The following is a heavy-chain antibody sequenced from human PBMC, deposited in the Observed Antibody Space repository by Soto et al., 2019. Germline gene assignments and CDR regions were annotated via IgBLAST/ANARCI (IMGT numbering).Heavy chain of an antibody. CDR2: IYFSGST. V-gene: IGHV4-59*08. J-gene: IGHJ3*02. Sequence: PETLSLTCTVSGVSISSYYWSWIRQPPGKGLEWIAYIYFSGSTNYNPSLKSRVTISVDKSKNQFSLKVSSVTAADTAVYYCARHGTYYYDSSGSPGAFDIWGQGTMVTVSS. D-gene: IGHD3-22*01. CDR3: ARHGTYYYDSSGSPGAFDI. CDR1: GVSISSYY.